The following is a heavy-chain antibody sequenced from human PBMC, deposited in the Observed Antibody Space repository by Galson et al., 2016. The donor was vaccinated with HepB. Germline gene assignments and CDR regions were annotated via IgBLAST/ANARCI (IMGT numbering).Heavy chain of an antibody. CDR1: GFTFSTYA. CDR2: IYYTGST. D-gene: IGHD5/OR15-5a*01. CDR3: ARQGNVYGGMYFDR. Sequence: LRLSCAASGFTFSTYAMSWVRQAPGKGLEWVGYIYYTGSTNYNPSLKSRVTMSIDTSKKQVSLKLISVTAADTAIYYCARQGNVYGGMYFDRWGRGILVTVSS. J-gene: IGHJ4*02. V-gene: IGHV4-59*08.